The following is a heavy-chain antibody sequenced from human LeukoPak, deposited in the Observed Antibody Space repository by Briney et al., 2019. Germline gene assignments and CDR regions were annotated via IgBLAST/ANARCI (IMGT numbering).Heavy chain of an antibody. V-gene: IGHV3-73*01. CDR2: IRSKANSYAT. CDR3: TSPPQLGYCSGASCHDY. CDR1: GFTFSGSA. Sequence: GGSLRLSCAASGFTFSGSAMHWVRQASGKGLEWVGRIRSKANSYATAYAASVKGRFTISRDDSKNTAYLQMNSLKTEDTAVYYCTSPPQLGYCSGASCHDYWSQGTLVTVSS. D-gene: IGHD2-15*01. J-gene: IGHJ4*02.